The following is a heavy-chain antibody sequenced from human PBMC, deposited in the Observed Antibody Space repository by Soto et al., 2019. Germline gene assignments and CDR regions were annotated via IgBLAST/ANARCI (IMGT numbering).Heavy chain of an antibody. CDR3: ARDPSVGSYYELVFDY. J-gene: IGHJ4*02. V-gene: IGHV3-30-3*01. CDR1: GFTVSNYA. CDR2: ITSDGSNT. D-gene: IGHD1-26*01. Sequence: GGSLRLSCAASGFTVSNYAMSWVRQAPGKGLEWVAVITSDGSNTSYADSVKGRFTISRDNSKNTLYLQMNSLRAEDTAVYYCARDPSVGSYYELVFDYWGQGTLVTVSS.